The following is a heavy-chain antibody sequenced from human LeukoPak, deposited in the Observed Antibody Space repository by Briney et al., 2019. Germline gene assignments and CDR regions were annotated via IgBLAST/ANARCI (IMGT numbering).Heavy chain of an antibody. J-gene: IGHJ4*02. CDR2: IYHSGST. D-gene: IGHD5-18*01. Sequence: SETLSLTCAVSGGSISSGGYSWSWIRQPPGKGLEWIGYIYHSGSTYYNPSLKSRVTISVDRSKNQFSLKPSSVTAADTAVYYCARGLRGYSYDPYYFDYWGQGTLVTVSS. CDR3: ARGLRGYSYDPYYFDY. CDR1: GGSISSGGYS. V-gene: IGHV4-30-2*01.